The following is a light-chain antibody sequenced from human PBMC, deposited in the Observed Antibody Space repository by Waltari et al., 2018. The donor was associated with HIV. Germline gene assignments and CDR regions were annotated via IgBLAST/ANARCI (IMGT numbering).Light chain of an antibody. CDR1: SSDFGGYHY. J-gene: IGLJ3*02. CDR2: DVS. V-gene: IGLV2-11*02. Sequence: QSALTQPRAVSGSPGQPDTITCTGTSSDFGGYHYVSWYQQYPAKAPKLMIYDVSERPSGVPDRFSGSKSGNTASLTISVRQAEEETDYYCCSYAGSSWVFGGGTKLTVL. CDR3: CSYAGSSWV.